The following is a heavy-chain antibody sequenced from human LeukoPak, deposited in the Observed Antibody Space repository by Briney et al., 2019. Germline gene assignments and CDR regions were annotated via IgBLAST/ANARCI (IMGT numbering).Heavy chain of an antibody. CDR1: GGSISSGGYC. D-gene: IGHD3-10*01. Sequence: PSQTLSLTCTVSGGSISSGGYCWRWIRQHPGKGLEWIGYIYYSGSTYYNPSLKSRVTISVDTSKNQFSLKLSSVTAADTAVYYCARASYGSGSLFDYWGQGTLVTVSS. V-gene: IGHV4-31*03. CDR2: IYYSGST. J-gene: IGHJ4*02. CDR3: ARASYGSGSLFDY.